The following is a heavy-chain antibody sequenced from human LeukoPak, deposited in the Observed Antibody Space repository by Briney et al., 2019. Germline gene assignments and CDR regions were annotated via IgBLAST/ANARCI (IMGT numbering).Heavy chain of an antibody. CDR3: AKHQQSLWFGEGYYGMDV. V-gene: IGHV3-30*18. Sequence: PGGSLRLSCAASGFTFSSYGMHWVRQAPGKGLEWVAVISYDGSNKYYADSVKGRFTISRDNSKNTLYLQMNSLRAEDTAVYYCAKHQQSLWFGEGYYGMDVWGQGTTVTVSS. J-gene: IGHJ6*02. CDR1: GFTFSSYG. CDR2: ISYDGSNK. D-gene: IGHD3-10*01.